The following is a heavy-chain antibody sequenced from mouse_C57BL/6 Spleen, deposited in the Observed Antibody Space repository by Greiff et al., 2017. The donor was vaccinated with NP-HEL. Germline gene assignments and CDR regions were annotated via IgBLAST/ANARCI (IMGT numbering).Heavy chain of an antibody. J-gene: IGHJ3*01. CDR1: GYTFTDYE. Sequence: VQLVESGAELVRPGASVTLSCKASGYTFTDYEMHWVKQTPVHGLEWIGAIDPETGGTAYNQKFKGKAILTADKSSSTAYMELRSLTSEDSAVYYCTRWLLPLAYWGQGTLVTVSA. D-gene: IGHD2-3*01. CDR2: IDPETGGT. V-gene: IGHV1-15*01. CDR3: TRWLLPLAY.